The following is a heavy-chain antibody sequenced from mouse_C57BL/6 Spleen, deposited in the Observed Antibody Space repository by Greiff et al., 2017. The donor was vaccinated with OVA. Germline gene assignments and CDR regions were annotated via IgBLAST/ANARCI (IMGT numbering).Heavy chain of an antibody. CDR3: ARDPYGSSYGYFDY. Sequence: EVHLVESGGGLVKPGGSLKLSCAASGFTFSSYAMSWVRQTPGKRLEWVATISDGGSYTSYTDNVKGRFTISRDNAKNNLYLQISHLKSEDTAMYYCARDPYGSSYGYFDYWGQGTTLTVSS. CDR2: ISDGGSYT. V-gene: IGHV5-4*01. CDR1: GFTFSSYA. J-gene: IGHJ2*01. D-gene: IGHD1-1*01.